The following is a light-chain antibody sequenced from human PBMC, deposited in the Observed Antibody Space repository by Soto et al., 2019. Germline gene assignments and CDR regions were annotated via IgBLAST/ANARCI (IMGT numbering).Light chain of an antibody. Sequence: EIVLTQSPGTLSLSPGERATLSCRASQSVSNNYLAWYQQKPGQAPRLLIYGASNRATGIPDRFSGSGSGTEFTLTISSLQSEDFATYYCQQLKSNLITFGQGTRLEI. CDR1: QSVSNNY. V-gene: IGKV3-20*01. CDR3: QQLKSNLIT. J-gene: IGKJ5*01. CDR2: GAS.